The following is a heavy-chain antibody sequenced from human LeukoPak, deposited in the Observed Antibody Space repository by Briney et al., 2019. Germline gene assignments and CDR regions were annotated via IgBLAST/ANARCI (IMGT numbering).Heavy chain of an antibody. CDR2: IYNSGST. V-gene: IGHV4-59*01. Sequence: PSETLSLTCTVSGGSISSDHWSWIRQPPGKGLEWIGYIYNSGSTNYNPSLKSRVTISVDKSKNQFSLKLSSVTAADTAVYYCARCRSYDSSGYCDAVVIWGQGTMVTVSS. CDR1: GGSISSDH. D-gene: IGHD3-22*01. CDR3: ARCRSYDSSGYCDAVVI. J-gene: IGHJ3*02.